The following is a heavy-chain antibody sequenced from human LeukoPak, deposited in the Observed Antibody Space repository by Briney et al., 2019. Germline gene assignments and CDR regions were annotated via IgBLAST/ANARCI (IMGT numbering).Heavy chain of an antibody. CDR1: GFTFSSYA. CDR3: ARGWFDP. Sequence: GGSLRLSCAASGFTFSSYAMHWVRQAPGKGLEWVAVISYDGSNKYYADSVKGRFAISRDNSKNTLYLQMNSLRAEDTAVYYCARGWFDPWGQGTLVTVSS. CDR2: ISYDGSNK. J-gene: IGHJ5*02. V-gene: IGHV3-30*09.